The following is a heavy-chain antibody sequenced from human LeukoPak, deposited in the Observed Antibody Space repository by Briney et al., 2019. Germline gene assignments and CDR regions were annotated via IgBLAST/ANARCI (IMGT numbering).Heavy chain of an antibody. CDR3: ASGPGSCSGGSCYSPLNY. CDR1: GFTFSNFW. Sequence: GGSLRLSCGASGFTFSNFWMHWVRQVPGKGLEWVSAITASGTTTYYADSVKGRFTISRDNSRNTLYLEMNSLRAEDTAVYYCASGPGSCSGGSCYSPLNYWGQGTLVTVSS. D-gene: IGHD2-15*01. CDR2: ITASGTTT. V-gene: IGHV3-23*01. J-gene: IGHJ4*02.